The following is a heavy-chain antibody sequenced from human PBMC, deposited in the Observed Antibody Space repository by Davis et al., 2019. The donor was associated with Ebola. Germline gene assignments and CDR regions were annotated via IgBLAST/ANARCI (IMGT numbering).Heavy chain of an antibody. D-gene: IGHD3-3*02. CDR1: GFTFSSYW. J-gene: IGHJ6*02. Sequence: GGSLRLSCAASGFTFSSYWMSWVRPAPGKGLEWVANIKQDGSEKYYVDSVKGRFTISRDNAKNSLYLQMNSLRAEDTAVYYCARVSVPFDGGHLYYYYYGMDVWGQGTTVTVSS. V-gene: IGHV3-7*01. CDR2: IKQDGSEK. CDR3: ARVSVPFDGGHLYYYYYGMDV.